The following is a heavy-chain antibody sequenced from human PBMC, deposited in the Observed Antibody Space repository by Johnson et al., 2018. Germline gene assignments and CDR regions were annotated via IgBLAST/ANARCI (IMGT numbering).Heavy chain of an antibody. CDR3: ARDGVSNYYYYGMDV. CDR2: IYYSGST. Sequence: QVQLQESGPGLVKPSETLSLTCTVSGGSISSYYWSWIRQPPGKGLEWIGYIYYSGSTNYNPSLKRRVTISVDTSKNQFSLKLRSVTAADTAVYYCARDGVSNYYYYGMDVWGQGTTVTVSS. V-gene: IGHV4-59*01. D-gene: IGHD2-2*01. CDR1: GGSISSYY. J-gene: IGHJ6*02.